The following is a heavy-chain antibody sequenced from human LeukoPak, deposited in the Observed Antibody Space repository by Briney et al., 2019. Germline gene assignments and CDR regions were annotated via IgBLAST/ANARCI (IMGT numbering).Heavy chain of an antibody. V-gene: IGHV4-59*01. D-gene: IGHD6-19*01. Sequence: GSLRLSCAASGFTFSSYAMSWIRQPPGKGLEWIGYIYYSGSTNYNPSLKSRVTISVDTSKNQFSLKLSSVTAADTAVYYCAGAYSSGWTDYYYYGMDVWGQGTTVTVSS. CDR1: GFTFSSYA. CDR2: IYYSGST. J-gene: IGHJ6*02. CDR3: AGAYSSGWTDYYYYGMDV.